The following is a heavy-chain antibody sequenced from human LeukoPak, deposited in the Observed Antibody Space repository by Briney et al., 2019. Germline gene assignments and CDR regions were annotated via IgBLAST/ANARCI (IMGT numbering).Heavy chain of an antibody. V-gene: IGHV3-30*18. CDR3: AKDTSRYSSNYGMDV. Sequence: PGRSLRLSCAASGFIFNSYGFHWVRQAPGKGLEWVAVISYDGSKIYNVDSVKGRFIISRDSSKNTLYLQMNSLRAEDTAVYYCAKDTSRYSSNYGMDVWGQGTTVTVSS. CDR1: GFIFNSYG. J-gene: IGHJ6*02. CDR2: ISYDGSKI. D-gene: IGHD6-19*01.